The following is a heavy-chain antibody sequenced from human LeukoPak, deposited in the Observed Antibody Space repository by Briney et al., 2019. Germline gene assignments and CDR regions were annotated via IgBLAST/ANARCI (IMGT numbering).Heavy chain of an antibody. J-gene: IGHJ3*02. D-gene: IGHD2-15*01. CDR3: ARVPTVVVVATTPGAFDI. CDR1: GGSVRSGGFY. CDR2: IYYSGST. V-gene: IGHV4-61*08. Sequence: PSETLSLTCTVSGGSVRSGGFYWSWIRQPPGKGLEWIGYIYYSGSTNYNPSLKSRVTISVDTSKNQFSLKLSSVTAADTAVYYCARVPTVVVVATTPGAFDIWGQGTMVTVSS.